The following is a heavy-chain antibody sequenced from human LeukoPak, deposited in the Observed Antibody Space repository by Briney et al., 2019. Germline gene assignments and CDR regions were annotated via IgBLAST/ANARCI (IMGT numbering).Heavy chain of an antibody. Sequence: ASVKVSCKASGYTFSSYGITWVRQAPGQGLEWMGWISAYNGNTDYAQNLQGRVTMTTDTSTRTAYMELRSLRSDDTAMYYCARDLGTYGAFDIWGQGTKVIVSS. V-gene: IGHV1-18*01. CDR2: ISAYNGNT. J-gene: IGHJ3*02. D-gene: IGHD3-16*01. CDR3: ARDLGTYGAFDI. CDR1: GYTFSSYG.